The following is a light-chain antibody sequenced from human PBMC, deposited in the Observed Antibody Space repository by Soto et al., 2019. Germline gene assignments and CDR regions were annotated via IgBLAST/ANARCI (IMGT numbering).Light chain of an antibody. Sequence: QSVLTQPPSASGTPGQRVTISCSGNRPSIGSNHVYWYQQLPGMAPKLLIYTNNQRPSGVPDRFSASKSGTSASLTISGLRSEDEADYYCEAWHDSLSRVIFGGGTKLTVL. CDR3: EAWHDSLSRVI. V-gene: IGLV1-47*02. CDR2: TNN. J-gene: IGLJ2*01. CDR1: RPSIGSNH.